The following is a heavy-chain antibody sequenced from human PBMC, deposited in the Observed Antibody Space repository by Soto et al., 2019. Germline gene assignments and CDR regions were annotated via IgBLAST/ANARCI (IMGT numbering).Heavy chain of an antibody. CDR2: FYYRGST. D-gene: IGHD6-6*01. CDR3: ARLLEAPDGETDY. V-gene: IGHV4-39*01. Sequence: QLQLQESGPGLVKPSETLSLTCTVSGGSISSSNYYWGWIRQPPGKGLEWIGSFYYRGSTYYNPSLKSRVTIYIDTSQNLFSLKLSSVTAADTAVYYCARLLEAPDGETDYWGQGSLVTVSS. J-gene: IGHJ4*02. CDR1: GGSISSSNYY.